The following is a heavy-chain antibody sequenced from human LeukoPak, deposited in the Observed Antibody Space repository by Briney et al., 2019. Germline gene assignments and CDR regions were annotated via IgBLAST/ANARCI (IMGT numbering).Heavy chain of an antibody. J-gene: IGHJ4*02. V-gene: IGHV4-59*01. D-gene: IGHD6-19*01. Sequence: PSETLSLTCTVSGGSISSYYWSWIRQPPGKGLEWIGYIYYSGSTNYNPSLKSRVTISVDTSKNQFSLKLSSVTAADTAVYYCARDDDSSGWYGYWGQGTLVTVSS. CDR1: GGSISSYY. CDR3: ARDDDSSGWYGY. CDR2: IYYSGST.